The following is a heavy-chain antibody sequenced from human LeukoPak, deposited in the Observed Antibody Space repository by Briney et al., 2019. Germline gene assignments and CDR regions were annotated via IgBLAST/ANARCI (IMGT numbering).Heavy chain of an antibody. CDR2: IYPGDSDT. V-gene: IGHV5-51*01. D-gene: IGHD2-15*01. Sequence: GESLKISCKGSGYSFSWFWVGWVRQMPGKGPEWMGIIYPGDSDTRYSPSFQGQVTISADKSTSTAYLEWSSLKASDSAIYYCARLNCSGGSCHWLAPFDSWGQGTLVTVSS. CDR3: ARLNCSGGSCHWLAPFDS. J-gene: IGHJ4*02. CDR1: GYSFSWFW.